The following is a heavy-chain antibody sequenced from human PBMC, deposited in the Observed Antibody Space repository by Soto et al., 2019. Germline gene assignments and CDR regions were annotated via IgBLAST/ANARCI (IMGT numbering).Heavy chain of an antibody. J-gene: IGHJ4*02. Sequence: SLRLSCAASGFTFSSYAMSWVRQAPGKGLEWVSSISDSGVSTYYADSVKGRFTISRDNAKNSLYLQMNSLRDEDTAVYYCARDRYSSSWYTIDYFDYWGQGTLVTVSS. D-gene: IGHD6-13*01. CDR3: ARDRYSSSWYTIDYFDY. CDR1: GFTFSSYA. CDR2: ISDSGVST. V-gene: IGHV3-23*01.